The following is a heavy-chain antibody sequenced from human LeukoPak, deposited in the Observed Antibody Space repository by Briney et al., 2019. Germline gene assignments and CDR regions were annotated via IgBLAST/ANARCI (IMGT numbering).Heavy chain of an antibody. D-gene: IGHD3-10*01. Sequence: PGGSLRLSCTTSGFTFGDYDMSWVRQAPGKGLEWVGFIRSKHYGATTEYAPSVKSRFTISRNNSKSLAYQQMNSLKTEDSAGDYGAIEYYGSDNWGQGTLVTVSS. CDR2: IRSKHYGATT. CDR1: GFTFGDYD. J-gene: IGHJ4*02. V-gene: IGHV3-49*04. CDR3: AIEYYGSDN.